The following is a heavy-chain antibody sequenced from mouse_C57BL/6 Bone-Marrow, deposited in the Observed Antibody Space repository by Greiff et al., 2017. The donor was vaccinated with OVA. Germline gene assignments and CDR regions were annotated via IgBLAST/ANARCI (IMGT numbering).Heavy chain of an antibody. J-gene: IGHJ2*02. CDR1: GYSFTGYY. D-gene: IGHD1-1*01. V-gene: IGHV1-42*01. CDR3: ATSSYYYGSSLYY. Sequence: VQLQQSGPELVKPGASVKISCKASGYSFTGYYMNWVKQSPEKSLEWIGEINPSTGGTTYNQKFTAKATLTLDKSSSTAYMQLKSLTSEDSAVYYCATSSYYYGSSLYYWGQGTSLTVSS. CDR2: INPSTGGT.